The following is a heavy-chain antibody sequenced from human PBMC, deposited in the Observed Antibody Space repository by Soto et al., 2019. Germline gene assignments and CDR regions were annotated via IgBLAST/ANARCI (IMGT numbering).Heavy chain of an antibody. Sequence: ASVKVSCKASGYTFTGYYMHWVRQAPGQGLEWMGWINPNSGGTNYAQKFQGRVTMTRDTSISTAYMELSRLRSDDTAVYYGARDRRGQQLEGFDPWGQGTLVTVSS. D-gene: IGHD6-13*01. J-gene: IGHJ5*02. CDR1: GYTFTGYY. CDR3: ARDRRGQQLEGFDP. CDR2: INPNSGGT. V-gene: IGHV1-2*02.